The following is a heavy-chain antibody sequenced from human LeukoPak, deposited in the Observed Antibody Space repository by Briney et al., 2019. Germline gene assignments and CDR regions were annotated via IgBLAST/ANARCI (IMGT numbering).Heavy chain of an antibody. Sequence: GGSLRLSCAASGFTFSSYWMHWVRQAPGKGLVWVSVIYGGGSAYYADSLKGRFTISRDTSKNTLYLQMNYLRAEDTAVYYCARDLYSMPGEYWGQGALVTVSS. D-gene: IGHD1-26*01. J-gene: IGHJ4*02. CDR2: IYGGGSA. V-gene: IGHV3-53*01. CDR1: GFTFSSYW. CDR3: ARDLYSMPGEY.